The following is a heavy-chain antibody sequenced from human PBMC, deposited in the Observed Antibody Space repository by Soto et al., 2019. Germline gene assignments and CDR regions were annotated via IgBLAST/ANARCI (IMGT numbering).Heavy chain of an antibody. J-gene: IGHJ4*02. CDR2: INANNGGS. V-gene: IGHV1-3*01. CDR3: ARDGPEYCAGGSCYRPWFDF. D-gene: IGHD2-8*02. Sequence: QVQLVQSGTEVKKPGASVTVSCKASGYSFSNYDIQWVRQAPGQRPEWMGGINANNGGSLFSQKFKDRLVITRDTSASTAYMELSSLRSEDTALYYCARDGPEYCAGGSCYRPWFDFWGQGTLVIVSS. CDR1: GYSFSNYD.